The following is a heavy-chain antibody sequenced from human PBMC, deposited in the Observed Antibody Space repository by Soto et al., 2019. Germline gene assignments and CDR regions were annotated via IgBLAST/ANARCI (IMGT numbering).Heavy chain of an antibody. CDR3: AREIPKWYFDN. J-gene: IGHJ4*02. CDR2: IKPDEDEK. V-gene: IGHV3-7*01. CDR1: GFSFDMYW. Sequence: GGSLRLSCAASGFSFDMYWMSWVRQAPGKGLEWVANIKPDEDEKYYVDSVKGRFTISRDNTKNSLYLQMNSLRTEDTAVYYCAREIPKWYFDNWGQGALVTVSS. D-gene: IGHD1-26*01.